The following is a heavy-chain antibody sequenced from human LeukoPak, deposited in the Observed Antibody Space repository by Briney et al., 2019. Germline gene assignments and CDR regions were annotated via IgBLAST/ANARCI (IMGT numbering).Heavy chain of an antibody. CDR2: ISYDGSNK. CDR3: ARDSYDSSGYKD. Sequence: PGGSLRLSCAASGFTFSSYAMHWVRQAPGKGLEWVAVISYDGSNKYYADSVKGRFTISRDNSKNTLYLQMNSLRAEDTAMYYCARDSYDSSGYKDWGQGTLVTVSS. D-gene: IGHD3-22*01. J-gene: IGHJ4*02. CDR1: GFTFSSYA. V-gene: IGHV3-30*04.